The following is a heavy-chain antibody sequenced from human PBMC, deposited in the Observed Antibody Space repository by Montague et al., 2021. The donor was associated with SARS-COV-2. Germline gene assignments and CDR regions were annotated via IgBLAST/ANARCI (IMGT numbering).Heavy chain of an antibody. CDR3: ARYGDYGSWFDP. J-gene: IGHJ5*02. D-gene: IGHD4-17*01. CDR1: GFSLNTSGEG. CDR2: IYWDDDK. Sequence: PALVKPTQTLTLTCTSSGFSLNTSGEGVGWVRQPSGKALEWLALIYWDDDKRYSPSLKSRSTISKDTTKNEVVLTVANMDPVDTATYYCARYGDYGSWFDPWGQGTLVTVSS. V-gene: IGHV2-5*02.